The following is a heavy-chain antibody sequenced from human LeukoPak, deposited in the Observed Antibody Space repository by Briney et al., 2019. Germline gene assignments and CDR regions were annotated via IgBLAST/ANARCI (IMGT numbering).Heavy chain of an antibody. J-gene: IGHJ5*02. V-gene: IGHV1-2*02. Sequence: ASAKVSCKASGYTFTGYYMHWVRQAPGQGLEWMGWINPNSGGTNYAQKFQGRVTMTRDTSISTAYMELSRLRSDDTAVYNCARGRLRAMVPNWFDPWGQGTLVTVSS. D-gene: IGHD3-10*01. CDR3: ARGRLRAMVPNWFDP. CDR2: INPNSGGT. CDR1: GYTFTGYY.